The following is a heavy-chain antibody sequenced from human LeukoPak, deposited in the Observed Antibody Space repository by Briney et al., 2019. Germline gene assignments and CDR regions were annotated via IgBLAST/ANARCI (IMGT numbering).Heavy chain of an antibody. Sequence: GESLKISCKGCGYTFTSYWIGWVRQMPGKGLEWMGIIYPGDSDTRYSPSFQGQVTISADKSISTAYLQWSSLKASDTAMYYCARPSGYSSGWYSTDYWGQGTLVTVSS. D-gene: IGHD6-19*01. CDR1: GYTFTSYW. V-gene: IGHV5-51*01. CDR3: ARPSGYSSGWYSTDY. CDR2: IYPGDSDT. J-gene: IGHJ4*02.